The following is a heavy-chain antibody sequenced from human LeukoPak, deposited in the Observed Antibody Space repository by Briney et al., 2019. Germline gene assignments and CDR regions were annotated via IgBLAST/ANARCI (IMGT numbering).Heavy chain of an antibody. D-gene: IGHD3-3*01. V-gene: IGHV4-4*07. CDR1: GGSISSYY. CDR2: IYSSGST. Sequence: PSETLSLTCTVSGGSISSYYWSWLRQPAGKGLEWIGRIYSSGSTNYNPSLKSRVTIPVDKSKNQFSLKLSSVTAADTAVYYCARALRFVQWFPHDAFDIWGQGTMVTVSS. J-gene: IGHJ3*02. CDR3: ARALRFVQWFPHDAFDI.